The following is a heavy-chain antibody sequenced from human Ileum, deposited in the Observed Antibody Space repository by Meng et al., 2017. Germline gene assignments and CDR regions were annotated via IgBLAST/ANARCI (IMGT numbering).Heavy chain of an antibody. CDR1: GFTFSNYP. J-gene: IGHJ4*02. Sequence: GESLKISCAASGFTFSNYPMSWVRQAPGKGLEWVSVISDSGGRTYYTDSVKGRFSISRDNSKNTLYLQMNSLRAEDTAVYYCAKGQTSSWYYFDYWGQGTLVTVSS. CDR2: ISDSGGRT. D-gene: IGHD6-13*01. V-gene: IGHV3-23*01. CDR3: AKGQTSSWYYFDY.